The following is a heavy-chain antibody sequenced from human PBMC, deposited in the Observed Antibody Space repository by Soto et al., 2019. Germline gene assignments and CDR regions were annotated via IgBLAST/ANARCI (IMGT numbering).Heavy chain of an antibody. CDR2: IYYSGNT. Sequence: SETLSLTCTVSGGSISSYYWSWIRQPPGKGLEWIGYIYYSGNTNYNPSLKSRVTISLDTPKNQFSLKLTSVTAADTAIYYCARGIASSSRTSLIYWGQGALVTVSS. J-gene: IGHJ4*02. CDR1: GGSISSYY. V-gene: IGHV4-59*01. D-gene: IGHD6-13*01. CDR3: ARGIASSSRTSLIY.